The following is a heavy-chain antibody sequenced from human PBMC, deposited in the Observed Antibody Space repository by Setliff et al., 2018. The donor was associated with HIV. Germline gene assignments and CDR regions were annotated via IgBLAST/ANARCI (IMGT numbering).Heavy chain of an antibody. CDR1: GGSISSGDNY. D-gene: IGHD2-15*01. Sequence: SETLSLTCTVSGGSISSGDNYWSWIRQHPGKGLEWIGHIKNSGNTDYNPSLKSRVTISLDTSKNQFSLKLNSVTAADTAVYYCARASRSGGWLELPFFDFWGQGTLVTVSS. CDR2: IKNSGNT. J-gene: IGHJ4*02. CDR3: ARASRSGGWLELPFFDF. V-gene: IGHV4-31*03.